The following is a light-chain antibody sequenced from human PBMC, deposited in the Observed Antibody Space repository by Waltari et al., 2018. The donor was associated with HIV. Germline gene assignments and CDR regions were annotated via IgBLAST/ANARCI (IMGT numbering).Light chain of an antibody. J-gene: IGLJ2*01. CDR3: SSYAGSNNLL. V-gene: IGLV2-8*01. Sequence: LTQPPSASGSPGQSVTISCTGNSSDVGGYNYVSWYQQHPGKAPKLMIYEVTKRPSGVPDRFSGSKSGNTASLTVSGLQAEDEADYYCSSYAGSNNLLFGGGTKLTVL. CDR1: SSDVGGYNY. CDR2: EVT.